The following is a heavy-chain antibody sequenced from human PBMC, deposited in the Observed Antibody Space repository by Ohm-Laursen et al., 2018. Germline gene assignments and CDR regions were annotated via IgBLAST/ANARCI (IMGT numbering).Heavy chain of an antibody. CDR1: GFTFSTPF. Sequence: SLRLSCAAFGFTFSTPFMSWVRQAPGKGLEWVSSMSGSGGSTYYADSVKGRFTVSRDNSKNMLYLQMNSLRAEDTAVYYCAKGGMGLSRYFQYWGQGTLVTVSS. CDR2: MSGSGGST. D-gene: IGHD1-26*01. J-gene: IGHJ1*01. CDR3: AKGGMGLSRYFQY. V-gene: IGHV3-23*01.